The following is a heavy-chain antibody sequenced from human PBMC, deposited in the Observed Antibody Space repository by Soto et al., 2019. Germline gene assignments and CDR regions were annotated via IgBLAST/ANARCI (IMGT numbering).Heavy chain of an antibody. Sequence: QVQLVQSGAEVKKPGSSVKVSCKASGGTFCSYAISWVRQAPGQGLEWMGGSIPIPGTANYAQKFQGRVTIAADESTSTAYIELSSLRSEDTAVYYCARSQGSSTSLENYYYYYYGMDVWGQWTTVTVSS. J-gene: IGHJ6*02. CDR2: SIPIPGTA. D-gene: IGHD2-2*01. V-gene: IGHV1-69*01. CDR1: GGTFCSYA. CDR3: ARSQGSSTSLENYYYYYYGMDV.